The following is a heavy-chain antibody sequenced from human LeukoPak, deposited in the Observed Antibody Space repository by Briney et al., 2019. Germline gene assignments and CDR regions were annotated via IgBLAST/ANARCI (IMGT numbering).Heavy chain of an antibody. CDR3: ARGLRGYYGSDRPYYYMDV. D-gene: IGHD3-10*01. J-gene: IGHJ6*03. CDR2: INPNSGGT. Sequence: GASVKVSCKASGYTFTGYYMHWVRQAPGQGLEWMGWINPNSGGTNYAQKFQGRVTMTRDTSISTAYMELSRLRSDDTAVYYCARGLRGYYGSDRPYYYMDVWGKGTTVTISS. CDR1: GYTFTGYY. V-gene: IGHV1-2*02.